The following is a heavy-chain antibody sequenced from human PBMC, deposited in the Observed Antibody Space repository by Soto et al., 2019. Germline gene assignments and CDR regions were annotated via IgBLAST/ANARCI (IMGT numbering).Heavy chain of an antibody. CDR1: GYTFTSYG. CDR3: ARDSHHCSGGSCYSGDY. D-gene: IGHD2-15*01. J-gene: IGHJ4*02. Sequence: QVQLVQSGAEVKKPGASVKVSCKASGYTFTSYGISWVRQAPGQGREWVGWISAYNGNTNYAQKLQGGVTMTTDTSTSTAYMELRSLRSDDTAVYYCARDSHHCSGGSCYSGDYWGQGTLVTVSS. CDR2: ISAYNGNT. V-gene: IGHV1-18*01.